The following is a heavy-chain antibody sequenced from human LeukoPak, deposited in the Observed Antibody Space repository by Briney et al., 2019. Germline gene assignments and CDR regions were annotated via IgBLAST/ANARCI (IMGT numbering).Heavy chain of an antibody. CDR3: AREYCSGGRCQYYFDY. Sequence: PGCALRLSCVPSGFTLRSYAMHGVRQAPAKGREDVSGLTSDGWSQFHVNSLKDGFTISRDNYKDTLYLQMGSLRAEDMAVYYCAREYCSGGRCQYYFDYWGQGTLVTVSS. CDR1: GFTLRSYA. D-gene: IGHD2-15*01. V-gene: IGHV3-64*01. CDR2: LTSDGWSQ. J-gene: IGHJ4*02.